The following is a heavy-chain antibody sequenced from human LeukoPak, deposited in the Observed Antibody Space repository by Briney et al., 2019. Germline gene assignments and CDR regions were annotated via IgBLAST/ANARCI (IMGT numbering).Heavy chain of an antibody. D-gene: IGHD3-22*01. CDR2: VDPEDGET. CDR3: AAQPGDYYDSSGYYYPFDY. V-gene: IGHV1-69-2*01. J-gene: IGHJ4*02. CDR1: GYTFTDYY. Sequence: ASVKVSCKVSGYTFTDYYMHWVQQAPGKGLEWMGLVDPEDGETIYAEKFQGRVTITADTSTDTAYMELSSLRPEDTAVYYCAAQPGDYYDSSGYYYPFDYWGQGTLVTVSS.